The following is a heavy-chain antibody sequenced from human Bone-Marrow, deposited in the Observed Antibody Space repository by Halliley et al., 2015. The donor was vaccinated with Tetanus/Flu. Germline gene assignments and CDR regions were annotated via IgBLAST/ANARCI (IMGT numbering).Heavy chain of an antibody. V-gene: IGHV4-39*01. Sequence: TLSLTCSVSGGSINSRNYYWGWIRQPPGKGLEWIGSINYSGTTYYTASLKSRVTMSVDTSKNQFSLKLSSVTAADTAVYYCASLIDCPITPCRFDFWGQGTLVTVSS. CDR2: INYSGTT. J-gene: IGHJ4*02. CDR3: ASLIDCPITPCRFDF. D-gene: IGHD3-16*02. CDR1: GGSINSRNYY.